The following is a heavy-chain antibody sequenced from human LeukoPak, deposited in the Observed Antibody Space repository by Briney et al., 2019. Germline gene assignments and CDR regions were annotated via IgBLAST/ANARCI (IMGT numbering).Heavy chain of an antibody. J-gene: IGHJ4*02. CDR1: GFPFSSYW. D-gene: IGHD2-21*02. V-gene: IGHV3-53*01. Sequence: PGGSLRLSCVASGFPFSSYWMTWVRQAPGKGLEWVSVIYSGGSTYYADSVKGRFTISRDKSKNTLYLQMNSLRAEDTAVYYCAKDLSLYCGGDCYRNEFYFDYWGQGTLVTVSS. CDR3: AKDLSLYCGGDCYRNEFYFDY. CDR2: IYSGGST.